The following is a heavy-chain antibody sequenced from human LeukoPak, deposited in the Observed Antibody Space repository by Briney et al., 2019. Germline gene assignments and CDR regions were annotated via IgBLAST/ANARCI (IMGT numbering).Heavy chain of an antibody. CDR1: GVSISSYY. D-gene: IGHD3-22*01. CDR3: ARLSYYDSSGLPDY. CDR2: IYYSGST. J-gene: IGHJ4*02. V-gene: IGHV4-59*08. Sequence: SETLSLTCTVSGVSISSYYWSWLRQPPGKGLAWIGYIYYSGSTNYNPSLKSRVTISVDTSKNQFSLKLSSVTAADTAVYYCARLSYYDSSGLPDYWGQGTLVTVAS.